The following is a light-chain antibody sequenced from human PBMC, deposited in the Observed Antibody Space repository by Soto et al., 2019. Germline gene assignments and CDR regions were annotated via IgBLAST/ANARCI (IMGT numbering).Light chain of an antibody. CDR2: LNSDGRH. Sequence: QSVLTQSPSASASLGASVKLTCTLSSGHRSYAIACHQQQPEKGPRYLMKLNSDGRHSKGDGIPDRFSASSSGAERYLTIAILQSEDEADYYCQTRGTDIQVFGGGTKLTVL. V-gene: IGLV4-69*01. CDR1: SGHRSYA. CDR3: QTRGTDIQV. J-gene: IGLJ3*02.